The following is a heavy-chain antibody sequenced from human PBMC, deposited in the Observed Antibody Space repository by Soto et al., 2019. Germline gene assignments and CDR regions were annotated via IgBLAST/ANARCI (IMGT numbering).Heavy chain of an antibody. CDR1: GDSVSSNSAA. D-gene: IGHD1-1*01. CDR3: ANTTDYYNYGMDV. CDR2: TYYRSKWYN. Sequence: SQTLSLTCAISGDSVSSNSAAWNCIRQSPSRGLEWLGRTYYRSKWYNDYAVSVKSRITINPDTSKNQFSLQLNSVTPEDTAVYYCANTTDYYNYGMDVWGQGTTVTVSS. V-gene: IGHV6-1*01. J-gene: IGHJ6*02.